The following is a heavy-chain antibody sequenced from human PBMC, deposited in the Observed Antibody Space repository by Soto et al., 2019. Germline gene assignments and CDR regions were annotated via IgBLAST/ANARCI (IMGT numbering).Heavy chain of an antibody. Sequence: PXDSLTISCKGSGYSFTSYWIGLVRQMPGKGLEWMGIIYPGDSDTRYSPSFQGQVTISADKSISTAYLQWSSLKASDTAMYYCARRGKYCSSTSCSTGYYYGMDVWGQGTTVTVSS. CDR1: GYSFTSYW. V-gene: IGHV5-51*01. CDR2: IYPGDSDT. CDR3: ARRGKYCSSTSCSTGYYYGMDV. D-gene: IGHD2-2*01. J-gene: IGHJ6*02.